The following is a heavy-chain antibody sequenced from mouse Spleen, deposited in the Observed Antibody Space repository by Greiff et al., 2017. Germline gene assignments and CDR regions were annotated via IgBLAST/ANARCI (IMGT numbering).Heavy chain of an antibody. CDR2: IYPGDGDT. Sequence: VKLVESGPELVKPGASVKISCKASGYAFSSSWMNWVKQRPGKGLEWIGRIYPGDGDTNYNGKFKGKATLTADKSSSTAYMQLSSLTSVDSAVYFCARERNDYDYAMDYWGQGTSVTVSS. J-gene: IGHJ4*01. V-gene: IGHV1-82*01. CDR1: GYAFSSSW. D-gene: IGHD2-4*01. CDR3: ARERNDYDYAMDY.